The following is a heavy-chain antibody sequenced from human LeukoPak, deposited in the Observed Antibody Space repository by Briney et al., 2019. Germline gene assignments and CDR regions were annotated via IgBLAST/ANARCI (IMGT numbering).Heavy chain of an antibody. CDR2: ISTSGST. D-gene: IGHD3-10*01. V-gene: IGHV4-4*07. Sequence: PSETLSLTCTVSGGSISSDYWCWIRQPAGKGLEWIGRISTSGSTNYNPSLKSRVTTSVDTSKNQFSLNLSSVTAADTAVYYCARGRSGYYYMDVWGKGTTVTVSS. CDR1: GGSISSDY. CDR3: ARGRSGYYYMDV. J-gene: IGHJ6*03.